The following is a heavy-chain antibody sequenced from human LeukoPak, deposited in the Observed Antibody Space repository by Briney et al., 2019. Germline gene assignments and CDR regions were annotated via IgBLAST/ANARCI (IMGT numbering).Heavy chain of an antibody. CDR1: GFTFSSYSMN. Sequence: PWGSLRLSCAASGFTFSSYSMNWVRQAPGKGLEWIGSIYYSGSTYYNPSLKSRVTISVDTSKNQFSLKLSSVTAADTAVYYCANYYDILTGYYFDYWGQGTLVTVSS. CDR2: IYYSGST. CDR3: ANYYDILTGYYFDY. V-gene: IGHV4-59*05. D-gene: IGHD3-9*01. J-gene: IGHJ4*02.